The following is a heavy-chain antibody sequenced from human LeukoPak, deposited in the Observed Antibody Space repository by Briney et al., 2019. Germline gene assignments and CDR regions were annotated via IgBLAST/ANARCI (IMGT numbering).Heavy chain of an antibody. Sequence: PSETLSLTCTVSGGSISSSSYYWGWIRQPPGKGLEWIGSIYYSGSTYYNPSLKSRVTISVDTSKNQFSLKLSSVTAADTAVYYCARRGRVPAAIRNAFDIWGQGTMVTVSS. J-gene: IGHJ3*02. V-gene: IGHV4-39*01. CDR3: ARRGRVPAAIRNAFDI. CDR1: GGSISSSSYY. D-gene: IGHD2-2*02. CDR2: IYYSGST.